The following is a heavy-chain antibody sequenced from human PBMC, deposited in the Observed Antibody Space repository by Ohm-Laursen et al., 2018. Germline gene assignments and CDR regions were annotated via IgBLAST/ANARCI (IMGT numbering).Heavy chain of an antibody. D-gene: IGHD4-17*01. J-gene: IGHJ4*02. V-gene: IGHV3-74*01. CDR1: GFTFSRYW. Sequence: GSLRLSCAASGFTFSRYWMHWVRQAPGKGLVWVSRINSDGSSTTYADSVKGRFTISRDSAKNSLYLQMNSLRSEDTAVYYCARPTTTVTGQPALDWWGQGTLVTVSS. CDR3: ARPTTTVTGQPALDW. CDR2: INSDGSST.